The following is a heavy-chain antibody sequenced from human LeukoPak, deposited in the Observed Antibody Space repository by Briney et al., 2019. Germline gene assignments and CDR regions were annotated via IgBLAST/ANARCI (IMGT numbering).Heavy chain of an antibody. J-gene: IGHJ4*02. D-gene: IGHD3-22*01. CDR2: ISWNSGSI. CDR3: AKAESAYYYDSSGYYEN. V-gene: IGHV3-9*03. CDR1: GFTFDDYA. Sequence: GGSLRLSCAASGFTFDDYAMHWVRHAPGKGLEWVSGISWNSGSIVYADSVKGRFTISRDNAKNSLYLQMNSLRAEDMALYYCAKAESAYYYDSSGYYENWGQGTLVTVSS.